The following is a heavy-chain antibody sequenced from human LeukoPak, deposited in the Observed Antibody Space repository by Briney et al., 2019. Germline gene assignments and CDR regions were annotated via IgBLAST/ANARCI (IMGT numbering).Heavy chain of an antibody. Sequence: GGSLRLSCAASGFTFSSYAMHWVRQAPGKGLEYVSAISSNGGSTYYANSVKGRFTISRDNSKNTLYLQMGSLRAEDMAVYYCARTYYDFWSGYDYWGQGTLVTVSS. CDR3: ARTYYDFWSGYDY. D-gene: IGHD3-3*01. J-gene: IGHJ4*02. V-gene: IGHV3-64*01. CDR1: GFTFSSYA. CDR2: ISSNGGST.